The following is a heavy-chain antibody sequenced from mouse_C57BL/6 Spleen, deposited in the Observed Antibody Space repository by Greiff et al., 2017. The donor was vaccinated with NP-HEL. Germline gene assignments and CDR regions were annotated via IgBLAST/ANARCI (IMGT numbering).Heavy chain of an antibody. CDR3: ANYYGSSPHCDY. Sequence: VQLQQPGAELVKPGASVKMSCKASGYTFTSYWITWVKQRPGQGLEWIGDIYPGSGSTNYNEKFKSKATLTVDTSSSTAYMQLSSLTSEDSAVYYCANYYGSSPHCDYWGQGTTLTVSS. J-gene: IGHJ2*01. D-gene: IGHD1-1*01. CDR1: GYTFTSYW. V-gene: IGHV1-55*01. CDR2: IYPGSGST.